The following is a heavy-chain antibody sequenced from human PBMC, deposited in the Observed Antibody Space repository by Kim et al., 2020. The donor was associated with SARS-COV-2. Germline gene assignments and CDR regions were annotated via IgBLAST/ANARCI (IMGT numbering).Heavy chain of an antibody. J-gene: IGHJ6*02. V-gene: IGHV4-39*01. CDR3: ARRPVGYGSGSYYGGYGMDV. CDR1: GCSISSSSYY. D-gene: IGHD3-10*01. CDR2: IYYSGST. Sequence: SETLSLTCTVSGCSISSSSYYWGWIRQPPGKGLEWIGSIYYSGSTYSNPSLKGRVTISVDTSKNQFSLKLSSVTAEDTAVYYCARRPVGYGSGSYYGGYGMDVWGQGTTVTVS.